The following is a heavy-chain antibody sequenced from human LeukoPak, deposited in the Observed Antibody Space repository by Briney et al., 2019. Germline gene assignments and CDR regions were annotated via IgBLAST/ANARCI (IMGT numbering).Heavy chain of an antibody. CDR2: TYYRSKWYN. CDR1: GDSVSSNSAA. J-gene: IGHJ4*02. CDR3: ARSVDGYIDC. Sequence: SQTLSLTCAISGDSVSSNSAAWNWLRQSPSRGLEWLGRTYYRSKWYNNYEVSVKSRITINPDTSKNQFSLQLNSMTPEDMAVYYCARSVDGYIDCWGQGTLVTVSS. V-gene: IGHV6-1*01. D-gene: IGHD5-24*01.